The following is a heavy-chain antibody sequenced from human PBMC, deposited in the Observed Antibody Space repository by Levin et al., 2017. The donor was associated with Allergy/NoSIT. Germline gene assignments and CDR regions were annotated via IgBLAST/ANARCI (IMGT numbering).Heavy chain of an antibody. CDR3: TRDLPPWSTTRENCFDP. V-gene: IGHV6-1*01. J-gene: IGHJ5*02. CDR1: GDTVSSNNAA. CDR2: TYYRSRWYN. D-gene: IGHD1-1*01. Sequence: SQTLSLTCAISGDTVSSNNAAWNWIRQSPSRGLEWLGRTYYRSRWYNDYAVSVKGRITINPDTSKNQFSLQLNSVTPEDTAVYYCTRDLPPWSTTRENCFDPWGQGTLVTVSS.